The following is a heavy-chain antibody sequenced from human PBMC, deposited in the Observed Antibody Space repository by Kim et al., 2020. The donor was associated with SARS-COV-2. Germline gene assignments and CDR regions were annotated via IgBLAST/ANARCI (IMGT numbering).Heavy chain of an antibody. J-gene: IGHJ4*02. Sequence: VKGRFTISRDNAKNSLYLQMSSLRAEDTAVYYCARVVTIFGVVIPPAFDYWGQGTLVTVSS. V-gene: IGHV3-11*01. D-gene: IGHD3-3*01. CDR3: ARVVTIFGVVIPPAFDY.